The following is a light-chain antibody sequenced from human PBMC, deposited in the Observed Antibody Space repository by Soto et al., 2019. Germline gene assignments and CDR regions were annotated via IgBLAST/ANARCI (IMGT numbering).Light chain of an antibody. CDR3: QQYGSSLST. V-gene: IGKV3-20*01. CDR2: GAS. CDR1: QSVSSY. J-gene: IGKJ1*01. Sequence: EIVLTQSPGTLSLSPGERATLSCRASQSVSSYLDWYQQKPGQAPRLLIYGASSRATGIPDRFSGSGSGTDFTLTISRLEPEDFAVYYCQQYGSSLSTFGQGTKV.